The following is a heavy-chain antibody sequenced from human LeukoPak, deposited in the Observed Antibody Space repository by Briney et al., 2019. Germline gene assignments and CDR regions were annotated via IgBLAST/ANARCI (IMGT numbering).Heavy chain of an antibody. CDR1: GGSISSSSYY. CDR2: ISSSGDTI. CDR3: ARQGSEIDY. V-gene: IGHV3-11*01. Sequence: LSLTCTVSGGSISSSSYYWGWIRQPPGKGLEWLSCISSSGDTIYYADSVKGRFPVSRDNAENSLYLQMNSLRAEDTAMYYCARQGSEIDYWGQGTLVTVSS. J-gene: IGHJ4*02.